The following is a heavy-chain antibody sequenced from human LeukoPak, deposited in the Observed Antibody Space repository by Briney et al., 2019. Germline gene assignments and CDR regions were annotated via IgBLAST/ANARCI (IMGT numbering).Heavy chain of an antibody. V-gene: IGHV4-4*08. CDR3: ARRSGFVWGSYRLDY. CDR2: IYTSGSP. CDR1: GDSFSYIY. J-gene: IGHJ4*02. D-gene: IGHD3-16*02. Sequence: SETLSLTCTVSGDSFSYIYCSWIRQPPGKGLEWIGYIYTSGSPNYNPSLKSRVTMSVDTSKNQFSLKLSSVTAADTAVYYCARRSGFVWGSYRLDYWGQGTLVTVSS.